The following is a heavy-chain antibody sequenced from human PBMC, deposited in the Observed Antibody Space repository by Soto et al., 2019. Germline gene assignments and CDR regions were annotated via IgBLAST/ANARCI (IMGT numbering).Heavy chain of an antibody. J-gene: IGHJ5*02. V-gene: IGHV4-59*08. Sequence: LSETLSLTCTVSGGSIISYYWSWIRQPPGKGLEWIGYIYYSGATYYNPSLNSRVIISVGTSKNQFSLKLSSVTAADTAVYYCARAMYYDFWSGFDHWGQGNLLTVSS. CDR1: GGSIISYY. D-gene: IGHD3-3*01. CDR2: IYYSGAT. CDR3: ARAMYYDFWSGFDH.